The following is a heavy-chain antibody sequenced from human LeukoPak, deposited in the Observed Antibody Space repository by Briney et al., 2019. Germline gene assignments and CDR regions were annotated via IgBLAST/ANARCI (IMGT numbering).Heavy chain of an antibody. CDR1: GFTFSSYG. CDR2: ISYDGSNK. V-gene: IGHV3-30*18. Sequence: GRSLRLSCAASGFTFSSYGMHWVRQAPGKGLEWVAVISYDGSNKYYADSVKGRFTISRDNSKNTLYLQMNSLRAEDTAVYYCAKVGGRGCSSTSCHDYWGQGTLVTVSS. J-gene: IGHJ4*02. CDR3: AKVGGRGCSSTSCHDY. D-gene: IGHD2-2*01.